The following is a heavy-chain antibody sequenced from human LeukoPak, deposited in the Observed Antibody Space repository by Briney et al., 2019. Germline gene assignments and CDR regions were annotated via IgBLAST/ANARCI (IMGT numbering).Heavy chain of an antibody. V-gene: IGHV3-53*01. CDR2: IYSDGGT. D-gene: IGHD6-19*01. Sequence: PGGSLRLSCAASGFTVSNNYMSWVRQAPGKGLEWVSVIYSDGGTFYSDSVKGRSTISRDSSKNTLYLQMNSLRADDTAVYYCARDSSGPAFWGQGTPVTVSS. J-gene: IGHJ4*02. CDR3: ARDSSGPAF. CDR1: GFTVSNNY.